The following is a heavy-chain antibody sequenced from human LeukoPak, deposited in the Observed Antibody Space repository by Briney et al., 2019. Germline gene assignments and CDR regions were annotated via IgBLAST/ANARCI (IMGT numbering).Heavy chain of an antibody. V-gene: IGHV3-21*01. CDR3: ARDQSGIQAYYYYYYMDV. J-gene: IGHJ6*03. D-gene: IGHD5-18*01. CDR1: GFTFSSYA. CDR2: ISSSSSYI. Sequence: GGSLRLSCAASGFTFSSYAMRWVRQAPGKGLEWVSAISSSSSYIYYADSLKGRFTISRDNAKNSLYLQINSLRAEDTAVYYCARDQSGIQAYYYYYYMDVWGKGTTVTVTS.